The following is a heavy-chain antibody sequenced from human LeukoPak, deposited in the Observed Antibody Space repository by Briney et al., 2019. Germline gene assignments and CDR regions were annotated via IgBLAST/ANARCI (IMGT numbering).Heavy chain of an antibody. J-gene: IGHJ6*03. Sequence: SQTLSLTCTVSGGSISSGTDYWSWIRQPAGKGLAWIGRIQTSGSTNYNPSLKSRVTISVDTSKNQFSLNLSSVTAADTAVYYCARTSRLAVAGTGYYYFYLDVWGRGTTVTVS. CDR1: GGSISSGTDY. CDR3: ARTSRLAVAGTGYYYFYLDV. V-gene: IGHV4-61*02. CDR2: IQTSGST. D-gene: IGHD6-19*01.